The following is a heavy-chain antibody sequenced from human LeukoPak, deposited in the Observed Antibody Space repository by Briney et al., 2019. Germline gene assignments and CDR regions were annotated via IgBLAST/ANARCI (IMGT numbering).Heavy chain of an antibody. CDR2: INPNSGGT. D-gene: IGHD2-21*01. CDR3: ARAYNYYYYMDV. Sequence: ASVKVSCKASGYTFTGYYMHWVRQAPGQGLEWMGWINPNSGGTNYAQKFQGRVTMTRDTSISTAYMELSRLRSDDTAVYYCARAYNYYYYMDVWGKGTTVTVSS. J-gene: IGHJ6*03. V-gene: IGHV1-2*02. CDR1: GYTFTGYY.